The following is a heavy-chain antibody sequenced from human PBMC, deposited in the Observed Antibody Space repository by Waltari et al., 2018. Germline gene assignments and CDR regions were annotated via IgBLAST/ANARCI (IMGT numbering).Heavy chain of an antibody. Sequence: QVQLQQWGAGLLKPSETLSLTCAVYGGSFSGSYWSWIRQPPGKGLEWIGEINHSGSTNYNPSLKSRVTISVDTSKNQFSLKLSSVTAADTAVYYCARGRKQWLVSSFYFDYWGQGTLVTVSS. D-gene: IGHD6-19*01. CDR1: GGSFSGSY. CDR2: INHSGST. V-gene: IGHV4-34*01. J-gene: IGHJ4*02. CDR3: ARGRKQWLVSSFYFDY.